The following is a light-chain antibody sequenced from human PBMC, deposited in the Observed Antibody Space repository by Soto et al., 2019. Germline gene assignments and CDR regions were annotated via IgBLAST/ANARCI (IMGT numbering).Light chain of an antibody. CDR2: GIS. CDR3: QQYSKWPIT. J-gene: IGKJ5*01. Sequence: IVLTQSPGTLSLSHGERATLSCRASQSVSSTSLAWYQQKPGQAPRLLIYGISTRATGIPARFSGSGSGTEFSLTISSLQSEDFAVYYCQQYSKWPITFGQGTRLEIK. V-gene: IGKV3-15*01. CDR1: QSVSST.